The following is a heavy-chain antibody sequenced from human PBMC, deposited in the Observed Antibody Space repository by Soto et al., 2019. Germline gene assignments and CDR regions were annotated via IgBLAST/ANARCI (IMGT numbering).Heavy chain of an antibody. CDR2: IKQDGSER. Sequence: GGSLRLSCAASGFTFSSYWMSWVRQAPGKGLKWVANIKQDGSERYYVDSVKGRFTISRDNAKNSLYLQMNSLRAEDTAVYYCARDLGSSTEDFDYWGQGTLVTVSS. CDR1: GFTFSSYW. D-gene: IGHD2-15*01. CDR3: ARDLGSSTEDFDY. J-gene: IGHJ4*02. V-gene: IGHV3-7*01.